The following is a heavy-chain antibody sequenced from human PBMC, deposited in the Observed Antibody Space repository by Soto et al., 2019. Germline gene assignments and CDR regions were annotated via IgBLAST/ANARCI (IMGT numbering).Heavy chain of an antibody. CDR1: GYSFTTYW. Sequence: GESLKISCKGFGYSFTTYWIAWVRQMPGKGLEWMGIIYPGDSRTRYSPSFQGQVTISADKSISTAYLQWSSLKASDTAVYYCARDLDYGGNSDWFVPWGQGTLVTVSS. J-gene: IGHJ5*02. D-gene: IGHD4-17*01. CDR2: IYPGDSRT. V-gene: IGHV5-51*01. CDR3: ARDLDYGGNSDWFVP.